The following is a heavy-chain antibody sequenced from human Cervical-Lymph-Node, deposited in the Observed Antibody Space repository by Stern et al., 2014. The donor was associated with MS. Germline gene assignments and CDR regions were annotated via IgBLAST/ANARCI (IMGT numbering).Heavy chain of an antibody. Sequence: QVQLVQSGTEVKKPGASVKVSCKASGYTLTIYYIHWVRQAPGQGLEWMGVNNPRGGRTTADQKFQGRVTMTRDTSTSTAYMELSSLRSDDTAVYYCASGGEVDGGDVWGQGTTVTVFS. J-gene: IGHJ6*02. CDR2: NNPRGGRT. CDR3: ASGGEVDGGDV. V-gene: IGHV1-46*01. D-gene: IGHD2-15*01. CDR1: GYTLTIYY.